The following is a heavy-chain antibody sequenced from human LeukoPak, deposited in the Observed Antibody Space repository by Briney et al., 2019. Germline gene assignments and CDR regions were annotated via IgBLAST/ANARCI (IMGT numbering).Heavy chain of an antibody. V-gene: IGHV1-3*01. CDR3: ARPVAGTFPWFDP. CDR2: INAGNGNT. Sequence: ASVKVSCKASGYTFTSYAMHWVRQAPGQRLEWMGWINAGNGNTKYSQKFQGRVTITRDTSASTAYMELSSLRSEDTAVYYCARPVAGTFPWFDPWGQGTLVTVSS. J-gene: IGHJ5*02. CDR1: GYTFTSYA. D-gene: IGHD6-19*01.